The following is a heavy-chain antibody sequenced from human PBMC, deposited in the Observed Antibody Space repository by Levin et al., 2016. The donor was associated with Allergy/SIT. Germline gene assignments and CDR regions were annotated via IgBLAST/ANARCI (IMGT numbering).Heavy chain of an antibody. Sequence: WIRQPPGKGLEWIGYVYYSGSTNYNPSLKSRVTISVDPSKNQFSLRLISVTAADTAIYYCAREVHIRDFHYYYGMDVWGQRDPGHRLL. V-gene: IGHV4-30-4*01. CDR2: VYYSGST. D-gene: IGHD1-14*01. CDR3: AREVHIRDFHYYYGMDV. J-gene: IGHJ6*02.